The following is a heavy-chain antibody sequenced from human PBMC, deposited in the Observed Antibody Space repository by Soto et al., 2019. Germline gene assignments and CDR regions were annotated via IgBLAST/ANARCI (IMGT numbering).Heavy chain of an antibody. J-gene: IGHJ4*02. CDR2: IRYDGSDI. Sequence: QAGGSLRLSCAASEIIFNGFGMHWVRQAPGKGLEWVAVIRYDGSDIHYADSVKGRFTISRDNSKNTLYLQMDSLRGEDTAVYYCARDGVGATAYFGYFDYWGQGALVNVAS. V-gene: IGHV3-33*01. CDR1: EIIFNGFG. CDR3: ARDGVGATAYFGYFDY. D-gene: IGHD1-26*01.